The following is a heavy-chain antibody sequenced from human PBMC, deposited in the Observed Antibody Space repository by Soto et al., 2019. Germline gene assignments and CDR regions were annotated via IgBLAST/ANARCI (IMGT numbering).Heavy chain of an antibody. CDR3: ARHLSSSFNYLDY. Sequence: SETLSLTCTVSGGSISSSSYYWGWIRQPPGKGLAWIGSIYYSGSTYYNPSLKSRVTISVVTSKNPLSLQLSSVTAADTAVHYCARHLSSSFNYLDYRGQGTLGTVSS. J-gene: IGHJ4*02. D-gene: IGHD6-13*01. V-gene: IGHV4-39*01. CDR2: IYYSGST. CDR1: GGSISSSSYY.